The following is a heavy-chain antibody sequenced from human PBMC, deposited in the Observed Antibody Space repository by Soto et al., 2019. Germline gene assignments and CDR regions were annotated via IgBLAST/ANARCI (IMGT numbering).Heavy chain of an antibody. J-gene: IGHJ4*02. D-gene: IGHD3-9*01. V-gene: IGHV1-18*01. CDR2: ISAYNGNT. Sequence: QVQLVQSGAEVKKPGASVKVSCKASGYTFTSYGITWVRRAPGQGLEWMGWISAYNGNTNYAQKLQGRVTMTTDTSTSTAYMELRSLRSDDTAVYYCARVFGYYDILTGYYYLDYWGQGTLVTVSS. CDR1: GYTFTSYG. CDR3: ARVFGYYDILTGYYYLDY.